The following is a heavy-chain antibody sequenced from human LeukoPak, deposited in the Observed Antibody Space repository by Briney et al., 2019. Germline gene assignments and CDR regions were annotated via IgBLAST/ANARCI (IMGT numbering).Heavy chain of an antibody. CDR2: IYYSGST. D-gene: IGHD3-22*01. J-gene: IGHJ4*02. CDR1: GGSISSYY. Sequence: SETLSLTCTVSGGSISSYYWSWIRQPPGKGLEWIWYIYYSGSTNYNPSLKSRVTISVDTSKNQFSLKLSSVTAADTAVYYCARVRYYYDSSGYYFYYFDYWGQGTLVTVSS. V-gene: IGHV4-59*01. CDR3: ARVRYYYDSSGYYFYYFDY.